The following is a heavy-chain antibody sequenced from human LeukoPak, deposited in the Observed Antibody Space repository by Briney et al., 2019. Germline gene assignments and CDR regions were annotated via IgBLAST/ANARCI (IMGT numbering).Heavy chain of an antibody. CDR2: ISYDGSNK. D-gene: IGHD3-22*01. J-gene: IGHJ3*02. CDR1: GFTFSSDG. V-gene: IGHV3-30*18. CDR3: AKEQDSSGYYPSAFDI. Sequence: PGRSLRLSCAASGFTFSSDGMHWVRQAPGKGLEWVAVISYDGSNKYYADSVKGRFTISRDNSKNTLYLQMNSLRAEDTAVYYCAKEQDSSGYYPSAFDIWGQGTMVTVSS.